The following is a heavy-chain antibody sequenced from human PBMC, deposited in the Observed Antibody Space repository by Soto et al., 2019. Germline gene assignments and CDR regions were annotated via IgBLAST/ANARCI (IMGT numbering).Heavy chain of an antibody. V-gene: IGHV3-30-3*01. CDR3: AREIQVSQLLPDYYYYGMDV. J-gene: IGHJ6*02. Sequence: PGGSLRLSCAASGFTFSSYAMHWVRQAPGKGLEWVAVISYDGSNKYYADSVKGRFTISRDNSKNTLYLQMNSLRAEDTAVYYCAREIQVSQLLPDYYYYGMDVWGQGTTVTVSS. CDR1: GFTFSSYA. CDR2: ISYDGSNK. D-gene: IGHD2-2*01.